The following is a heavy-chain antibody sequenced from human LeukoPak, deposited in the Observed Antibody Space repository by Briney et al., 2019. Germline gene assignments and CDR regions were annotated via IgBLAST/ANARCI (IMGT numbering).Heavy chain of an antibody. CDR3: AREGASRYFDY. CDR1: GGSISSSDG. CDR2: IYLSGST. D-gene: IGHD4/OR15-4a*01. J-gene: IGHJ4*02. Sequence: SETLSLTCTVSGGSISSSDGWSWVRQPPGKGLEWIGQIYLSGSTNYNPSLKSRVTISVDKSKNQFSLKLSSVTAADTALYYCAREGASRYFDYWGQGILVTVSS. V-gene: IGHV4-4*02.